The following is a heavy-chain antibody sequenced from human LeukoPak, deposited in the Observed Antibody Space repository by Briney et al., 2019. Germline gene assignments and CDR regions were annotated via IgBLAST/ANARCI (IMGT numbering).Heavy chain of an antibody. CDR2: IYHSGST. J-gene: IGHJ4*02. CDR1: DDSITIYY. V-gene: IGHV4-59*04. D-gene: IGHD3-10*01. Sequence: SETLSLTCTVSDDSITIYYWGWIRQPPGKGLEWIGNIYHSGSTNYNPSLKSRVTISVDTSNNHLSLSLNSVTTADTAVYYCAASLWFGIYPDYWGQGSLVTVSS. CDR3: AASLWFGIYPDY.